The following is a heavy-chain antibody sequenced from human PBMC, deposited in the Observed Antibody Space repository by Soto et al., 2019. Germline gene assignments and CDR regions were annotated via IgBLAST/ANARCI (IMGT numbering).Heavy chain of an antibody. CDR2: MNPNSGGT. D-gene: IGHD3-3*01. CDR3: ARQHTRTYYYYGMDV. Sequence: ASVKVSCKASGYTFTGYYMHWVRQAPGRGLEWMGWMNPNSGGTNYAQKFQGRVTMTRDTSISTAYMELSRLRSDDTAVYYCARQHTRTYYYYGMDVWAQGTTVTVSS. V-gene: IGHV1-2*02. J-gene: IGHJ6*02. CDR1: GYTFTGYY.